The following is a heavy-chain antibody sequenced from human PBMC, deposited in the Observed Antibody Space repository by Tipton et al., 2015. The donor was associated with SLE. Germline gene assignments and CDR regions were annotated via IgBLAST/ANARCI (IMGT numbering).Heavy chain of an antibody. V-gene: IGHV5-51*01. Sequence: VQLVQSGAEVKKPGESLKISCEGSGYTFTGYWIGWVRQMPGKGLEYMGIIYPGDSDTRFSPSFQGQVTFSADKTISTAYLQWSSLKASDTAMYYCARLVRDPNGEWYWFDYWGQGTLVTVSS. CDR3: ARLVRDPNGEWYWFDY. J-gene: IGHJ4*02. D-gene: IGHD2-8*01. CDR2: IYPGDSDT. CDR1: GYTFTGYW.